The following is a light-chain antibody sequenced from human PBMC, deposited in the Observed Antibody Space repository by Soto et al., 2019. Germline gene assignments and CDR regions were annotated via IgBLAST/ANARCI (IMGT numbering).Light chain of an antibody. CDR2: GGS. J-gene: IGKJ1*01. Sequence: DIVLTQSPGTLSLSLGERATLYCRASQSVSSNHLASYQQKPAQTPRLLIYGGSSRATGIPVRFSGSGSETDFTLTITRLEPEDFAMYYCQQYSSPQTFGQGTKVDIK. CDR3: QQYSSPQT. V-gene: IGKV3-20*01. CDR1: QSVSSNH.